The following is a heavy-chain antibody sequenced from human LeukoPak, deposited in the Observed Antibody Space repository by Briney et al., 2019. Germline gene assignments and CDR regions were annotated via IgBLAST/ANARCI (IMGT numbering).Heavy chain of an antibody. J-gene: IGHJ4*02. CDR2: ISYDGSNK. V-gene: IGHV3-30*03. CDR3: ATNTDIVATIAWAFDY. CDR1: GFTFSSYG. Sequence: GRSLRLSCAASGFTFSSYGMHWVRQAPGKGLEWVAVISYDGSNKYYADSVKGRFTISRDNSKNTLYLQMNSLRAEDTAVYYCATNTDIVATIAWAFDYWGQGTLVTVSS. D-gene: IGHD5-12*01.